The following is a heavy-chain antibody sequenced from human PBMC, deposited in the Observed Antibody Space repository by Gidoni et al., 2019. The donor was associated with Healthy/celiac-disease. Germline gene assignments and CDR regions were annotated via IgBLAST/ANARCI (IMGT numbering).Heavy chain of an antibody. CDR1: GYTFTSYG. J-gene: IGHJ5*02. CDR2: ISAYNGNT. V-gene: IGHV1-18*01. Sequence: QVQLVPSGAEVKKPGASVKVSCTASGYTFTSYGISWVRQAPGQGLEWMGWISAYNGNTNYAQKLQGRVTMTTDTSTSTAYMELRSLRSDDTAVYYCARAITGTIGQNWFDPWGQGTLVTVAS. CDR3: ARAITGTIGQNWFDP. D-gene: IGHD1-7*01.